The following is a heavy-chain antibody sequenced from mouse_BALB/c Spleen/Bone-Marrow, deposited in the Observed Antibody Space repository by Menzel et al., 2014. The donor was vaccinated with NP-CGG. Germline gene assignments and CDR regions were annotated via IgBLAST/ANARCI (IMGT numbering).Heavy chain of an antibody. J-gene: IGHJ3*01. Sequence: EVMLVESGGGLVQPGGSMKLSCVASGFTFSNYWMNWVRQSPEKGLEWVAEIRLKSNNYATHYAESVKGRFTISRGDSKSSVYLQMNNLRAEDTGIYYCTSMRRRGFAYWGQGTLVTVSA. CDR2: IRLKSNNYAT. CDR1: GFTFSNYW. CDR3: TSMRRRGFAY. D-gene: IGHD2-3*01. V-gene: IGHV6-6*02.